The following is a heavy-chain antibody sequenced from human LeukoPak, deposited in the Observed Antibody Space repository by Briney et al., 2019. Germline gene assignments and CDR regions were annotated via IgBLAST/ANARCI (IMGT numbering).Heavy chain of an antibody. Sequence: ASVKVSCKASGYTFTSYGISWVRQAPGQGLEWMGWFSAYNGNTNYAQKLQGRVTMTTDTSTSTAYMELRSLISDDTAVYYCARSPRYCSGGSCPPGYYYYGMDVWGQGTTVTVSS. D-gene: IGHD2-15*01. CDR2: FSAYNGNT. V-gene: IGHV1-18*01. CDR1: GYTFTSYG. CDR3: ARSPRYCSGGSCPPGYYYYGMDV. J-gene: IGHJ6*02.